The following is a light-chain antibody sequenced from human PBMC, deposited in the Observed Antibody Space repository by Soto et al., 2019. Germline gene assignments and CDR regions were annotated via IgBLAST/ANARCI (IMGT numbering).Light chain of an antibody. CDR1: QSVSNW. CDR2: KAS. J-gene: IGKJ1*01. CDR3: QQYDRYSPT. Sequence: DIQMTQSPSTLSASVGDRVTITCRASQSVSNWLASYQQKPGKAPKLLIYKASSLESGVPSRFSGRGSGTEFTFTISSLQPADSATYYCQQYDRYSPTFGQGTKVEIK. V-gene: IGKV1-5*03.